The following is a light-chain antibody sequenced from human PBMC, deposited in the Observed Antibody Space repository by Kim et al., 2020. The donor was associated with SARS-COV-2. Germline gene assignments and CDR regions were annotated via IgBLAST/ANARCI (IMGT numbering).Light chain of an antibody. CDR2: GAS. CDR3: QQHNNWPRT. V-gene: IGKV3D-15*01. J-gene: IGKJ1*01. CDR1: QSVGTN. Sequence: VSPGGRATLSCRPSQSVGTNVAWYQQKPGQAPRLLIYGASTRATGIPARFSGSGSGTEFTLSISSLQSEDFAIYHCQQHNNWPRTFGQGTKVEIK.